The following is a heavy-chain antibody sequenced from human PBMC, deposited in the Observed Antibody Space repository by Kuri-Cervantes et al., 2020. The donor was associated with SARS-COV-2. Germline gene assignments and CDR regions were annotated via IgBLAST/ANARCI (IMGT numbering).Heavy chain of an antibody. Sequence: GGSLRLSCEASGFTFSSYSMNWVRQAPGKGLEWVSYISSSSSTTYYADSVKGRFTISRDNAKNSLYLQMNSLRAEDTAVYYCARDFDWLSAQDGYMDVWGKGTTVTVSS. V-gene: IGHV3-48*01. CDR3: ARDFDWLSAQDGYMDV. D-gene: IGHD3-9*01. CDR2: ISSSSSTT. CDR1: GFTFSSYS. J-gene: IGHJ6*03.